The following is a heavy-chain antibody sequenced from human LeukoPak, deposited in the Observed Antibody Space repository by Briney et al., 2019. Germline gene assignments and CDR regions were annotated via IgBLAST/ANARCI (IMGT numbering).Heavy chain of an antibody. CDR2: ISYDGSNK. Sequence: GGSLRLSCATSGFTFSSYAMHWVRQAPGKGLEWVAVISYDGSNKYYADSVKGRFTISRDNSKNTLYLQMNSLRAEDTAVYYCAKDEGSEDYWGQGTLVTVSS. J-gene: IGHJ4*02. D-gene: IGHD6-19*01. CDR1: GFTFSSYA. V-gene: IGHV3-30-3*01. CDR3: AKDEGSEDY.